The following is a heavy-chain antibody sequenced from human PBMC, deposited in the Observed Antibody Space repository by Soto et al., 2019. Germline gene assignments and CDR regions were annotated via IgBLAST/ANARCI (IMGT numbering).Heavy chain of an antibody. Sequence: PGGSLRLSCAASGFTFSSYDMHWVRQATGKGLEWVSAIGTAGDTYYPGSVKGRFTISRENAKNSLYLQMNSLRAGDTAVYYCARVRIAAAGESYGNYYYYYMDVWGKGTTVTVSS. J-gene: IGHJ6*03. V-gene: IGHV3-13*01. CDR2: IGTAGDT. CDR3: ARVRIAAAGESYGNYYYYYMDV. CDR1: GFTFSSYD. D-gene: IGHD6-13*01.